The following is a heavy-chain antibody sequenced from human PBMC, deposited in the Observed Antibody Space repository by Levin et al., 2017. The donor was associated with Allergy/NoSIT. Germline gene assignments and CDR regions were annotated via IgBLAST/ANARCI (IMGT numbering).Heavy chain of an antibody. CDR3: ARARGYQLTRGPVYYFDY. V-gene: IGHV1-69*06. Sequence: PGASVKVSCKASGGTFSSYAISWVRQAPGQGLEWMGGIIPIFGTANYAQKFQGRVTITADKSTSTAYMELSSLRSEDTAVYYCARARGYQLTRGPVYYFDYWGQGTLVTVSS. CDR2: IIPIFGTA. J-gene: IGHJ4*02. D-gene: IGHD2-2*01. CDR1: GGTFSSYA.